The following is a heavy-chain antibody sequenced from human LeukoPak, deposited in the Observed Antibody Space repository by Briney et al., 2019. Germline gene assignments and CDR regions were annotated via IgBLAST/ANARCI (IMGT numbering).Heavy chain of an antibody. V-gene: IGHV4-39*01. CDR1: GGSISSSSYY. CDR2: IYYSGST. CDR3: ARPRCSSTSCYDYYYYYMDV. D-gene: IGHD2-2*01. J-gene: IGHJ6*03. Sequence: SETLSLTCTVSGGSISSSSYYWGWIRQPPGGGLEWIGSIYYSGSTYYNPSLTSRVTISVDTSKNQFSLKLTSVTAADTAVYYCARPRCSSTSCYDYYYYYMDVWGKGTTVTVSS.